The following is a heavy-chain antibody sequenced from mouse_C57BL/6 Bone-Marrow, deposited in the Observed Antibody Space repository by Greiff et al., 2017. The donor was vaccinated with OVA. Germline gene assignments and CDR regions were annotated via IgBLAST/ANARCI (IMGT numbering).Heavy chain of an antibody. CDR2: IDPNGGGT. J-gene: IGHJ1*03. Sequence: VQLQQPGAELVKPGASVKLSCKASGYTFTSYWMHWVKQRPGRGLEWIGLIDPNGGGTKYNEKFKGKATLTVDKPSSTAYMQLSSLTSEDAAVYYCARKLYHGYFDVWGTGTPVTVSA. V-gene: IGHV1-72*01. CDR1: GYTFTSYW. D-gene: IGHD1-1*01. CDR3: ARKLYHGYFDV.